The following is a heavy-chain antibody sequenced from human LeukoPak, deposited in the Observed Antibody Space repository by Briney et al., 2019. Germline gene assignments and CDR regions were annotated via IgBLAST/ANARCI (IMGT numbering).Heavy chain of an antibody. CDR2: IYTSGST. D-gene: IGHD3-10*01. Sequence: PSETLSLTCTVSGGSISSGSYYWSWIRQPAGKGLEWIGRIYTSGSTNYNPSLKSRVTISVDTSKNQFSLKLSSVTAADTAVYYCASNPRYGSGSYGFDYWGQGTLVTVSS. CDR1: GGSISSGSYY. J-gene: IGHJ4*02. V-gene: IGHV4-61*02. CDR3: ASNPRYGSGSYGFDY.